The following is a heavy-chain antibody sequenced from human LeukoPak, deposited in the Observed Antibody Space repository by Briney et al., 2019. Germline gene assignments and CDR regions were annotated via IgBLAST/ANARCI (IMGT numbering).Heavy chain of an antibody. Sequence: ASVKVSCKTSGYTFTGYYIHWVRQAPGQGLEWMGWINPNSGDTNYAQKFQGRVSMTRDTSISTAYMELSRLRSDDTAVYYCARRGPDYYYYYMDVWGKGTTVTVSS. D-gene: IGHD3-10*01. CDR1: GYTFTGYY. J-gene: IGHJ6*03. CDR2: INPNSGDT. CDR3: ARRGPDYYYYYMDV. V-gene: IGHV1-2*02.